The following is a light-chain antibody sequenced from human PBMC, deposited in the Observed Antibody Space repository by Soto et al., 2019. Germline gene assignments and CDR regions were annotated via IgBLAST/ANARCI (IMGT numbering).Light chain of an antibody. Sequence: EIVVTQSPATLSVSPGERATLSCRARQSVSDNLAWYQQKPGQAPRLLIHGASTRATAIPARFSGSGYGREFTLTISSLQSEDVAVYYCQQYNDWPYTFGQGTKLEIK. CDR1: QSVSDN. J-gene: IGKJ2*01. V-gene: IGKV3-15*01. CDR3: QQYNDWPYT. CDR2: GAS.